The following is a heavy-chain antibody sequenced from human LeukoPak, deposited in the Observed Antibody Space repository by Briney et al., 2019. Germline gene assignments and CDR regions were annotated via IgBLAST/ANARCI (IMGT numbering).Heavy chain of an antibody. CDR1: GYTFTSYD. J-gene: IGHJ5*02. D-gene: IGHD2-2*01. Sequence: ASVKVSCKASGYTFTSYDINWVRQATGQGLEWMGWMNPNSGNTGYAQKFQGRVTMTRNTSISTAYMELSSPRSEDTAVYYCARGVPYCSSTSCYPSLRWFDPWGQGTLVTVSS. CDR3: ARGVPYCSSTSCYPSLRWFDP. CDR2: MNPNSGNT. V-gene: IGHV1-8*01.